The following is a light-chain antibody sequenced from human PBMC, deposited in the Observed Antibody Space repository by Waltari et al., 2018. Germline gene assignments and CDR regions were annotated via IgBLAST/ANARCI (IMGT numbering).Light chain of an antibody. CDR3: MEALQSVT. V-gene: IGKV2-28*01. CDR2: LAS. CDR1: HSPLHSNGYNY. J-gene: IGKJ5*01. Sequence: DIVMTQSPLSLPVTPGKPASISCRCSHSPLHSNGYNYLDWYLQKPGQAQQILIYLASNRASGVPDRFSGSGSGTDFTLKISRVEAEDAGVYYCMEALQSVTFGQGTRLEIK.